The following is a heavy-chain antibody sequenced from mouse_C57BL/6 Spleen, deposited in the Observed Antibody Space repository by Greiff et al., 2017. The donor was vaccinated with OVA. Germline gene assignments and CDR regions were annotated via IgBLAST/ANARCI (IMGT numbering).Heavy chain of an antibody. CDR2: IDPSDSYT. J-gene: IGHJ2*01. CDR1: GYTFTSYW. CDR3: ATGCFDY. Sequence: QVQLQQPGAELVMPGASVKLSCKASGYTFTSYWMHWVKQRPGQGLEWIGEIDPSDSYTNYNQKFKGKSTLTVDKSSSTAYMQLSSLTSEDFAVYYCATGCFDYWGQGTTLTVSS. D-gene: IGHD1-2*01. V-gene: IGHV1-69*01.